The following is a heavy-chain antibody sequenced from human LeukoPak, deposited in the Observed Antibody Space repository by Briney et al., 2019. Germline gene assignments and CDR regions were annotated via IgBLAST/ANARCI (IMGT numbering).Heavy chain of an antibody. CDR1: GGSFSGYY. CDR3: ARGSMVRGVITHDY. J-gene: IGHJ4*02. CDR2: INHSGST. Sequence: SETRSLTCAVYGGSFSGYYWSWIRQPPGKGREWIGEINHSGSTNYNPSLKSRVTISVDTSKNQFSLKLSSVTAADTAVYYCARGSMVRGVITHDYWGQGTLVTVSS. V-gene: IGHV4-34*01. D-gene: IGHD3-10*01.